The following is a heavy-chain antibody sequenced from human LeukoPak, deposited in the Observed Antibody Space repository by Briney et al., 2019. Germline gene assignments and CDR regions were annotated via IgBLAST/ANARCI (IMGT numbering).Heavy chain of an antibody. CDR1: RFSVGSGYY. V-gene: IGHV4-38-2*02. D-gene: IGHD3-16*01. CDR2: IHHIGST. J-gene: IGHJ4*02. Sequence: SETLSLTCTVSRFSVGSGYYWGWIRQPPGKGLEWIGSIHHIGSTSYNPSLKSRVTISIDTSKNQFSLKLSSVTAADTAVYYCARVGGERLLGYWGQGTLVTVSS. CDR3: ARVGGERLLGY.